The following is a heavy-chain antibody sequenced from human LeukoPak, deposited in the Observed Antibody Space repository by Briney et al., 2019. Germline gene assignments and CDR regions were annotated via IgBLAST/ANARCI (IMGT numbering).Heavy chain of an antibody. V-gene: IGHV1-24*01. J-gene: IGHJ4*02. CDR2: FDPENGET. CDR1: GYTLTELS. D-gene: IGHD3-9*01. CDR3: ATSYYDILTGYRPLAY. Sequence: ASVKVSCKVSGYTLTELSMHWVRQAPGKGLEWMGGFDPENGETIYAQKFQGRVTMTEDTSTDTAYMELSSLRSEDTAVYYCATSYYDILTGYRPLAYWGQGTLVTASS.